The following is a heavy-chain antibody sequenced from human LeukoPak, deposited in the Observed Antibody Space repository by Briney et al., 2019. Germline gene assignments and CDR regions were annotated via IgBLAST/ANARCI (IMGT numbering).Heavy chain of an antibody. CDR3: TSLLWLVSKGGGFDAADV. J-gene: IGHJ3*01. CDR1: GYSFTSYW. CDR2: IDPSDSYT. D-gene: IGHD3-10*01. Sequence: GESLKISCKGSGYSFTSYWIGWVRQMPGKGLEWMGRIDPSDSYTKYSPSFQGHVTFSSDKSISTAYLQWSSLKASDSAMYYYTSLLWLVSKGGGFDAADVWGQGTMVTVSS. V-gene: IGHV5-10-1*01.